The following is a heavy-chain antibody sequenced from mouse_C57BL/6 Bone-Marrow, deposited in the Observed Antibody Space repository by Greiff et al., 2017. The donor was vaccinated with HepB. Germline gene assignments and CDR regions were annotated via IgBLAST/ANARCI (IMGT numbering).Heavy chain of an antibody. CDR2: INSDGGST. J-gene: IGHJ3*01. D-gene: IGHD3-2*02. Sequence: EVKVVESGGGLVQPGESLKLSCESNEYEFPSHDMSWVRKTPEKRLELVAAINSDGGSTYYPDTMERRFIISRYNTKKTLYLQMSSLRSEDTALYYCARQAQATPFAYWGQGTLVTVSA. V-gene: IGHV5-2*01. CDR3: ARQAQATPFAY. CDR1: EYEFPSHD.